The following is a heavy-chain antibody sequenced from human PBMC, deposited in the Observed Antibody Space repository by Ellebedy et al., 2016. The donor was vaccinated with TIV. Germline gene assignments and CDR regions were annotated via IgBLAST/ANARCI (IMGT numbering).Heavy chain of an antibody. Sequence: PGGSLRLSCAASGFTFSSYAMSWVRQAPGKGLEWVSAISGSGGSTYYADSVKGRFTIPRDNSKNTLYLQMNSLRAEDTAVYYCAKDRRDIVVVVAATGVNWFDPWGQGTLVTVSS. J-gene: IGHJ5*02. CDR2: ISGSGGST. CDR1: GFTFSSYA. CDR3: AKDRRDIVVVVAATGVNWFDP. D-gene: IGHD2-15*01. V-gene: IGHV3-23*01.